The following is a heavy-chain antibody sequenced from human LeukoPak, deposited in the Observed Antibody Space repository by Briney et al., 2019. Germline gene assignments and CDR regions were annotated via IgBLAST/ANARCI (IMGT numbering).Heavy chain of an antibody. CDR3: ARPNANGGWFPFDY. Sequence: PSETLSLTCTVSGGSISSYYWSWVRQPPGKGLEWLGYIYYSGNTNYNPSLKGRVTISVDTSKNQFSLKLSSVTAADTAVYYCARPNANGGWFPFDYWGQGTLVTVSS. CDR2: IYYSGNT. V-gene: IGHV4-59*08. J-gene: IGHJ4*02. CDR1: GGSISSYY. D-gene: IGHD6-19*01.